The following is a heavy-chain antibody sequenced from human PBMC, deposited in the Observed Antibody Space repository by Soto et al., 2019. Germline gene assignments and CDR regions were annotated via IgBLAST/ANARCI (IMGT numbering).Heavy chain of an antibody. Sequence: PGESLKICCKGSQYRFTNDWIGWVRQMPGKGLEWMGLIYLGDSNGRYSPSFQGRVTISVDKSITTTYLQWSSLMASDTAMYYCASPLGYWGQGTLVTVSS. V-gene: IGHV5-51*01. CDR3: ASPLGY. CDR1: QYRFTNDW. J-gene: IGHJ4*02. D-gene: IGHD3-16*01. CDR2: IYLGDSNG.